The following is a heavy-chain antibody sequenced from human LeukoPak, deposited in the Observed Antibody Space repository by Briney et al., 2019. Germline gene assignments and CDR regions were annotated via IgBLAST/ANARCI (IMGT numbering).Heavy chain of an antibody. CDR1: GYTFTSYG. J-gene: IGHJ4*02. Sequence: GASVKVSCKASGYTFTSYGISWVRQAPGQGLEWMGWISAYNGNTNYAQKLQGIVTMTTDASTSTAYMELRSLRSDDTAVYYCARDVRHRSITMVRGQGDYWGQGTLVTVSS. CDR2: ISAYNGNT. D-gene: IGHD3-10*01. CDR3: ARDVRHRSITMVRGQGDY. V-gene: IGHV1-18*01.